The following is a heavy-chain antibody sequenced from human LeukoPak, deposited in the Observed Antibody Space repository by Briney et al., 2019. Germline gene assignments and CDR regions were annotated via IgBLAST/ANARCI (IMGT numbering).Heavy chain of an antibody. CDR1: GGSISSYY. J-gene: IGHJ5*02. CDR2: IYYSGST. V-gene: IGHV4-59*01. D-gene: IGHD3-22*01. Sequence: SETQSLTCTVSGGSISSYYWSWIRQPPGKGLEWIGYIYYSGSTNYNPSLKSRVTISVDTSKNQFSLKLSSVTAADTAVYYCARGRVGSSGYYYELYNWFDPWGQGTLVTVSS. CDR3: ARGRVGSSGYYYELYNWFDP.